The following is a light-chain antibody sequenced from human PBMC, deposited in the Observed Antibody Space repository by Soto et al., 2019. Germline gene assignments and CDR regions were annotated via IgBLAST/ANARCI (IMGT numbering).Light chain of an antibody. V-gene: IGKV1-27*01. Sequence: DIQMTQSPSSLSASVGDRVTITCRASPGISNYLAWYQQKPGKVPKLLIYAASTLQSGVPSRFSGSGSGTDFTLTISSLQPEDVATYYCQKYNSAPPVPVGGGTKVEIK. CDR1: PGISNY. J-gene: IGKJ4*01. CDR2: AAS. CDR3: QKYNSAPPVP.